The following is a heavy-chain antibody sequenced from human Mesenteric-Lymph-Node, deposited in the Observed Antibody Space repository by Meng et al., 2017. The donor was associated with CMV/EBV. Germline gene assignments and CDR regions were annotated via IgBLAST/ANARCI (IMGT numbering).Heavy chain of an antibody. J-gene: IGHJ4*02. Sequence: YGGYFSGRYWSWIREPPGKGLEWIGGINQSGSTNYSPSLKSRVTVSVDPSKNQFSLKLSSVTAADSAVYYCARAYCSSSGCFLYLDYWGRGTLVTVSS. D-gene: IGHD2-2*01. CDR2: INQSGST. CDR3: ARAYCSSSGCFLYLDY. V-gene: IGHV4-34*01. CDR1: GGYFSGRY.